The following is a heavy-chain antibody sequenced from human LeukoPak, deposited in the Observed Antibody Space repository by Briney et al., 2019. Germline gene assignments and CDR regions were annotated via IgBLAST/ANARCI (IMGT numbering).Heavy chain of an antibody. CDR1: GFTFSSYA. CDR3: APRIVVVTIPFDY. Sequence: GGSLRLSCAASGFTFSSYAMSWVRQAPGKGLEWVSAISGSGGSTYYADSVKGRFTISRDNSKNTLYLQMNSLRAEDTAVYYCAPRIVVVTIPFDYWGQGTLVTVSS. V-gene: IGHV3-23*01. J-gene: IGHJ4*02. CDR2: ISGSGGST. D-gene: IGHD3-22*01.